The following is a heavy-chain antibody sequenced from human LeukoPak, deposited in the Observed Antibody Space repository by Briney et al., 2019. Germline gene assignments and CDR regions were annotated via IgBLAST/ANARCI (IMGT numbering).Heavy chain of an antibody. J-gene: IGHJ4*02. CDR3: ARARRIIAAAGTFDY. V-gene: IGHV4-34*01. D-gene: IGHD6-13*01. Sequence: SETLSLTCAVYGGSFSGYYWSWIRQPPGKGLEWIGEINHSGSTNYNPSLKSRVTISVDTSKNQFSLKLSSVTAADTAEYYCARARRIIAAAGTFDYWGQGTLVTVSS. CDR1: GGSFSGYY. CDR2: INHSGST.